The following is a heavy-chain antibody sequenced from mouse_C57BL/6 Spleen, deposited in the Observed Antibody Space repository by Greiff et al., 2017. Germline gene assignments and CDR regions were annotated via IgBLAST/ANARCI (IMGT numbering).Heavy chain of an antibody. CDR1: GYTFTDYY. CDR2: INPNNGGT. V-gene: IGHV1-26*01. J-gene: IGHJ2*01. Sequence: EVQLQQSGPELVKPGASVKISCKASGYTFTDYYMNWVKQSHGKSLEWIGDINPNNGGTSYNQKFKGKATLTVDKSSSTAYMELRSLTSEDSAVYYCARGVYYDHEGGYFDYWGQGTTLTVSS. CDR3: ARGVYYDHEGGYFDY. D-gene: IGHD2-4*01.